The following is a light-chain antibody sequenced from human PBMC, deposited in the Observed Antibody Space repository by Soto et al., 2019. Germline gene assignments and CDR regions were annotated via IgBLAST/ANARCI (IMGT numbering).Light chain of an antibody. CDR1: QGISSY. Sequence: DIQLTQSPSFLSASVGDRVTITCRASQGISSYLAWYQQKPGKAPKLLIYAASTLQSGVPSRFSGSGSGTEFTLTISSLQTEDFATYYCQQLNSYQFTFGPGTKVDIK. J-gene: IGKJ3*01. CDR3: QQLNSYQFT. V-gene: IGKV1-9*01. CDR2: AAS.